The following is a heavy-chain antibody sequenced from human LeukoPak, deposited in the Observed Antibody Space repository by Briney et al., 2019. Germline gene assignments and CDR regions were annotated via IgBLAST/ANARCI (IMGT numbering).Heavy chain of an antibody. J-gene: IGHJ4*02. CDR3: ARRFDS. CDR2: IGPGGDI. CDR1: GFSFTAYS. V-gene: IGHV3-48*01. Sequence: GGSLRLSCVASGFSFTAYSMNWVRPAPGRGLEWISYIGPGGDIYYADSVTGRFTVSRDIAKNSLYLQMNGLRIEDTAVYYCARRFDSWGQGTLVTVPS.